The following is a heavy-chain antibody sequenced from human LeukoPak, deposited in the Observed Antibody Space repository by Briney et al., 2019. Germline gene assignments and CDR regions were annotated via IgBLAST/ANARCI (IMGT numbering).Heavy chain of an antibody. CDR3: ARVVRGVGYYYYYYGMDV. D-gene: IGHD3-10*01. Sequence: ASVKVSCKAPGYTFTSYGISWVRQAPGQGLEWMGWISAYNGNTNYAQKLQGRVTMTTDTSTSTAYMELRSLRSDDTAVYYCARVVRGVGYYYYYYGMDVWGQGTTVTVSS. V-gene: IGHV1-18*01. CDR1: GYTFTSYG. CDR2: ISAYNGNT. J-gene: IGHJ6*02.